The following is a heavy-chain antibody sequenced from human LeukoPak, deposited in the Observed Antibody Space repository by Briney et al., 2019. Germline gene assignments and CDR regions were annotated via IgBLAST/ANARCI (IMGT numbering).Heavy chain of an antibody. J-gene: IGHJ4*02. CDR2: MNPNSGNT. CDR1: GYTFTSYD. V-gene: IGHV1-8*01. Sequence: GASVKVSCKASGYTFTSYDINWVRQATGQGLEWMGWMNPNSGNTGYAQKFQGRVTMTRNTSIGTAYMELSSLRSEDTAVYYCARGTLRDYYDSSGSDYWGQGTLVTVSS. D-gene: IGHD3-22*01. CDR3: ARGTLRDYYDSSGSDY.